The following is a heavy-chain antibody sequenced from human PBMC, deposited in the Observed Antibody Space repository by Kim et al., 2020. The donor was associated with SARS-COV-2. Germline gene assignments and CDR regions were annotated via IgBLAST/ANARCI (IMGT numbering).Heavy chain of an antibody. V-gene: IGHV1-18*01. D-gene: IGHD4-17*01. CDR3: ARDRGYGDDTFDY. J-gene: IGHJ4*02. Sequence: NYAQNLQGRVTLTTDTSTSTAFLELRSLRSGDAAVYFCARDRGYGDDTFDYWGQGTLVTVSS.